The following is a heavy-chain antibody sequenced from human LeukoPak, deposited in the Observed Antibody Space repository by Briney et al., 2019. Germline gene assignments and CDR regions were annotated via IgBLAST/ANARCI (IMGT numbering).Heavy chain of an antibody. D-gene: IGHD2-2*02. CDR3: AKGDTHNYYYYGMDV. J-gene: IGHJ6*02. V-gene: IGHV3-23*01. CDR2: ISRTGDDK. Sequence: GGSLRLSCAASGFSFGRSAMTWVRQAPGKGLEWVASISRTGDDKYHADSLKGRFTISRDNSKNTLYLQMNSLRAEDTAVYYCAKGDTHNYYYYGMDVWGQGTTVTVSS. CDR1: GFSFGRSA.